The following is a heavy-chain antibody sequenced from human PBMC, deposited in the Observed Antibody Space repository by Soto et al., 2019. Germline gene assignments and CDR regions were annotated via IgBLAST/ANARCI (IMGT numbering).Heavy chain of an antibody. CDR3: ARGGAAAGASGLWFDP. Sequence: PGGSLRLSCAASGFTFSSYSMSWVRQAPGKGLEWVSSISSSSSYIYYADSVKGRFTISRDNAKNSLYLQMNSLRAEDTAVYYCARGGAAAGASGLWFDPWGQGTLVTVSS. V-gene: IGHV3-21*01. D-gene: IGHD6-13*01. CDR1: GFTFSSYS. J-gene: IGHJ5*02. CDR2: ISSSSSYI.